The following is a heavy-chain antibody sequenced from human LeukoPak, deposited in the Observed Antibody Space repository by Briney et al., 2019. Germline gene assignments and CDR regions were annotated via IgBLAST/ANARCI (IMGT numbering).Heavy chain of an antibody. D-gene: IGHD2-15*01. Sequence: GGSLRLSCAASGFSFSDYYMDWVCQVPGEGLEWLGRVRNKANSYTTEYAASVEGRFTISRDDSNNSLYLQMNSLKTEDMAVYFCARERYCGGGNCYSHFDYWGQGTLVTVSS. CDR1: GFSFSDYY. J-gene: IGHJ4*02. CDR3: ARERYCGGGNCYSHFDY. CDR2: VRNKANSYTT. V-gene: IGHV3-72*01.